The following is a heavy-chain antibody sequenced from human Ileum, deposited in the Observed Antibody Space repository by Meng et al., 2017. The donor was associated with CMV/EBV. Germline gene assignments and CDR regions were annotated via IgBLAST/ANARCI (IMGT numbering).Heavy chain of an antibody. D-gene: IGHD3-10*01. CDR1: GFTFTSYA. V-gene: IGHV3-23*01. Sequence: GESLKISCAASGFTFTSYAMSWVRQAPGKGLEWISTISTTGGSTYYADSVKGRFTISRDNSKNALYLQMNILRAEDTAVYYCARDPDHDRYGSGRCLDYWGQGTLVTVSS. J-gene: IGHJ4*02. CDR2: ISTTGGST. CDR3: ARDPDHDRYGSGRCLDY.